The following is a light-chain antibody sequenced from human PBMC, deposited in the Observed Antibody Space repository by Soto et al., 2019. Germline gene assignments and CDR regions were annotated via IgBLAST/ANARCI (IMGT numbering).Light chain of an antibody. CDR1: QSISSH. CDR2: GAS. V-gene: IGKV1-39*01. J-gene: IGKJ1*01. Sequence: DIQMTHSPSSLSASVGDRVTITCRASQSISSHLNWYQQKAGKAPKLLISGASSFESGVPSRFSGSGSGTDFTLTISSLQPEDFATYYCQQSYTTPRTFGQGTKVEIK. CDR3: QQSYTTPRT.